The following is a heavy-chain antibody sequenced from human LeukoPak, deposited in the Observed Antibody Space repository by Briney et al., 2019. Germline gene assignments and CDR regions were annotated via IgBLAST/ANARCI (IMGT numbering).Heavy chain of an antibody. CDR1: GFAFSSYA. V-gene: IGHV3-30*18. J-gene: IGHJ4*02. CDR2: ISYDGSNK. CDR3: AKVIITSGVSDC. D-gene: IGHD3-16*01. Sequence: GGSLRLSCAASGFAFSSYAMSWVRQAPGKGLEWVAVISYDGSNKYYADSVKGRFTISRDNSKNTLYLQMNSLRAEDTAVYYCAKVIITSGVSDCWGQGTLVTVSS.